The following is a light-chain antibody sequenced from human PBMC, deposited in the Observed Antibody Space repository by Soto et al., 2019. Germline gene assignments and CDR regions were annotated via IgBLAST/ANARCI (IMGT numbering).Light chain of an antibody. CDR2: GAS. Sequence: EIVMTQSPATLSVSPGGRATLYCWASQSISDTLAWYQQKPGQAPRLLIHGASTRATGFPARFSGSGSGTDFTLTISSLQSEDFAVYYCQPYNNWPLTFGGGTKVEIK. J-gene: IGKJ4*01. CDR1: QSISDT. V-gene: IGKV3-15*01. CDR3: QPYNNWPLT.